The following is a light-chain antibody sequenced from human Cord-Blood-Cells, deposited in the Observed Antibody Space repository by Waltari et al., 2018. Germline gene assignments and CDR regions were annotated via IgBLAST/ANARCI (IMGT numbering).Light chain of an antibody. Sequence: DIVMTQSPDSLAVSLGDSATINCKSSQSVLYSSNNKNYLAWYQQKQGQPPKLLIYWASTRESGVPDRFSGSGSGTDFTLTISSLQAEDVAVYYCQQYYSTPYTFGQGTKLEIK. CDR3: QQYYSTPYT. J-gene: IGKJ2*01. CDR2: WAS. V-gene: IGKV4-1*01. CDR1: QSVLYSSNNKNY.